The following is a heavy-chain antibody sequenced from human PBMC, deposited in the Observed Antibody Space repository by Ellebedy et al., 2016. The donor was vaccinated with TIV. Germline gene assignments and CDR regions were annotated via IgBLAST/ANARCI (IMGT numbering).Heavy chain of an antibody. CDR2: IVVGSGKT. CDR3: AALTERLAFGYYFGH. J-gene: IGHJ4*02. V-gene: IGHV1-58*01. CDR1: GFPFTTSG. Sequence: AASVKVSCKASGFPFTTSGVQWVRQARGQPLEWIGWIVVGSGKTNYAQKFQDRVTITRDKSTTTAYLQLSNLGSDDTAVYYCAALTERLAFGYYFGHWGQGTLVIVST. D-gene: IGHD3-16*01.